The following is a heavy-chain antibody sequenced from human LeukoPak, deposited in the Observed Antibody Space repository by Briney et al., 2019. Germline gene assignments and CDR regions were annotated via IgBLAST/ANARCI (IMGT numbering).Heavy chain of an antibody. Sequence: SQTLSLTCGVSGASISSAGYSWSWSRQPPGKGLEWIGSIYHSGRTHYIPPLKSRVTISIDKSKNQISLKVNSVTAADTAVYYCAREGGYGIDYWGQGTLVTVSS. D-gene: IGHD1-1*01. CDR2: IYHSGRT. J-gene: IGHJ4*02. V-gene: IGHV4-30-2*01. CDR1: GASISSAGYS. CDR3: AREGGYGIDY.